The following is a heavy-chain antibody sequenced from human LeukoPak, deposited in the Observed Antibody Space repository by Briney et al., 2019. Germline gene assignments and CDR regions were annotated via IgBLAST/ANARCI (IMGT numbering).Heavy chain of an antibody. Sequence: SVKVSCKASGGTFNGSAISWVRQAPGQGLEWVGRIIPMLGIPNYAQKFQGRVTITADTSTNTAFMELSSLRSEDTAVYYCAQRLSWLDPWGQGTRVTVSS. CDR1: GGTFNGSA. CDR3: AQRLSWLDP. V-gene: IGHV1-69*04. J-gene: IGHJ5*02. D-gene: IGHD4-17*01. CDR2: IIPMLGIP.